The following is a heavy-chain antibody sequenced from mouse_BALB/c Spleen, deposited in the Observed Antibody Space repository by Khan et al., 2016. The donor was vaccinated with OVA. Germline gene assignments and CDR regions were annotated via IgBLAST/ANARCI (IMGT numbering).Heavy chain of an antibody. J-gene: IGHJ2*01. CDR3: ARDSNFDY. CDR2: ISSGSSTI. V-gene: IGHV5-17*02. Sequence: VMLVESGGGLVQPGGSRKLSCAASGFTFSRFGMHWVRQAPEKGLEWVAYISSGSSTIYYADTVKGRFTISRDNPKNTLFLQMTSLRSDDTAMYYCARDSNFDYWGQGTTLTVSS. CDR1: GFTFSRFG.